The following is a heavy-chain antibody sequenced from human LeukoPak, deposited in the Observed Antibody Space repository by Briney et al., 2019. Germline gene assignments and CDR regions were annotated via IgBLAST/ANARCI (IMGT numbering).Heavy chain of an antibody. CDR2: ISSSSGTI. J-gene: IGHJ4*02. CDR3: ARALGYSYGYAVDY. V-gene: IGHV3-48*01. Sequence: GASLRLSCAASGFIFSNYNMNWVRQPPGKGLEWLSYISSSSGTIYYADSVKGRFTISGDNAKNSLYLQMNSLRAEDTAVYYCARALGYSYGYAVDYWGQGTLVTVSS. D-gene: IGHD5-18*01. CDR1: GFIFSNYN.